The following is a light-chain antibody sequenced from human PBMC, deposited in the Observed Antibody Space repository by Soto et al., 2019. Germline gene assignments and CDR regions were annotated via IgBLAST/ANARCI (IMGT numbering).Light chain of an antibody. CDR2: TAS. V-gene: IGKV1-27*01. Sequence: DIQMTQSPSSLSASVGDRVTITSRASQGISNYLAWYQQKPGKIPNLLIYTASTLQSGVPSRFSGSGSGTDFTYTSSSQQPEDGATYYGEKDNSAPFTFGPGTKVDIK. J-gene: IGKJ3*01. CDR1: QGISNY. CDR3: EKDNSAPFT.